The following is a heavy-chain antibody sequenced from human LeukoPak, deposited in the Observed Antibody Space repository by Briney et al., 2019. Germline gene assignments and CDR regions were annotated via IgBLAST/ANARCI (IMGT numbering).Heavy chain of an antibody. CDR2: INSGGSGT. CDR3: AKDQGMNTAMLFYFDY. J-gene: IGHJ4*02. Sequence: GGSLRLSCAASGFAFSSNWMHWVRQTPGKGLVWVSRINSGGSGTSYADSVKGRFTISRDNSKNTLYLQMNSLRAEDTAVYYCAKDQGMNTAMLFYFDYWGQGTLVTVSS. CDR1: GFAFSSNW. V-gene: IGHV3-74*01. D-gene: IGHD5-18*01.